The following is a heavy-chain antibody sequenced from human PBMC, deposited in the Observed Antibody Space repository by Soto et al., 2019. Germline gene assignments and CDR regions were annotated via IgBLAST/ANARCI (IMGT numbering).Heavy chain of an antibody. CDR1: GGSISSSSYY. CDR3: ARSWGGSYIDAFDI. CDR2: IYYIGST. J-gene: IGHJ3*02. Sequence: PSETVSLTCTVSGGSISSSSYYWGWIRQPPGKGLEWIGSIYYIGSTYYNPSLKSRVTISVDTSKNQFSLMLNSVTAADTAVFYCARSWGGSYIDAFDIWGQGTLVT. V-gene: IGHV4-39*01. D-gene: IGHD1-26*01.